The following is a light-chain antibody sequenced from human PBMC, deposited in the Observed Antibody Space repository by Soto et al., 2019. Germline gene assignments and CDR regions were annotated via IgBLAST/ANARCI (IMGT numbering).Light chain of an antibody. CDR1: SSVVGGYNY. V-gene: IGLV2-14*03. CDR3: SSYTSSSTYV. J-gene: IGLJ1*01. CDR2: DVS. Sequence: QSVRTQPASVSGSPGQSITISCSGTSSVVGGYNYVFWYQHHPGKAPKLMIYDVSNRPSGVSNRFSGSKSGNTASLTISGLQAEDEADYYCSSYTSSSTYVFGTGTKVTVL.